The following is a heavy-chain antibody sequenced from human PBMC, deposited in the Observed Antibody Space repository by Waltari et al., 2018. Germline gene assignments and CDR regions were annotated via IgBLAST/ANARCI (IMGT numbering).Heavy chain of an antibody. CDR2: INPNKGGT. V-gene: IGHV1-2*02. Sequence: QVQLVQSGAEVKKPGASVKVSCKASGYTFTGYYLHWVRQAPGQGLEWMGWINPNKGGTNYEQQFQGRVNMTRDTSSSTAYMELSSLRSDDTAVYYCARVRLLWFGELGVWGQGTTVTVS. CDR1: GYTFTGYY. CDR3: ARVRLLWFGELGV. J-gene: IGHJ6*02. D-gene: IGHD3-10*01.